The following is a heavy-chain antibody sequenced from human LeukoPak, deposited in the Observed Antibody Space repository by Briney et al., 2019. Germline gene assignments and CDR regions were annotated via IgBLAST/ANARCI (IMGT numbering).Heavy chain of an antibody. Sequence: ASVKVSCKASGHTFTGYYMHWVRQAPGHGLEWMGWINSNSGGTNYAQKFQGRVTMTRDTSISTAYMELSGLTFDDTAVYYCARSSPHDFWGQGTLVTVSS. V-gene: IGHV1-2*02. J-gene: IGHJ4*02. CDR2: INSNSGGT. CDR3: ARSSPHDF. CDR1: GHTFTGYY.